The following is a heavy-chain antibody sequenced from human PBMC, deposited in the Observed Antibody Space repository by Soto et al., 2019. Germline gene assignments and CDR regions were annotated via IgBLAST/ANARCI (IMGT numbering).Heavy chain of an antibody. V-gene: IGHV4-61*01. CDR2: IYYSGST. CDR3: ARSGSGSGWL. D-gene: IGHD6-19*01. Sequence: SETLSLTCTVSGGSVGSGRYYWSWIRQPPGKGLEWIGYIYYSGSTKYNPSLKSRVTISVDTSKNQFSPKLSSMTAADTAVYYCARSGSGSGWLGGQGTLVTVSS. CDR1: GGSVGSGRYY. J-gene: IGHJ4*02.